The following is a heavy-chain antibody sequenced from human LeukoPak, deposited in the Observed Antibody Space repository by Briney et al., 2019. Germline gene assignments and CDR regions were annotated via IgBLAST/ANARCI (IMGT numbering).Heavy chain of an antibody. CDR2: IIPIFGTA. D-gene: IGHD2-2*01. Sequence: SVKVSCKASGGTFSSHAISWVRQAPGQGLEWMGGIIPIFGTANYAQKFQGRVTITADESTSTAYMELSSLRSEDTAVYYCASPYQLPLGTWGQGTLVTVSS. J-gene: IGHJ5*02. V-gene: IGHV1-69*01. CDR1: GGTFSSHA. CDR3: ASPYQLPLGT.